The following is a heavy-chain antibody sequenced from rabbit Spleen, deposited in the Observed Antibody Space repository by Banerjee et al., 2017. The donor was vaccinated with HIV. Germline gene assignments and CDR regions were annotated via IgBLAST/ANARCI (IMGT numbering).Heavy chain of an antibody. V-gene: IGHV1S40*01. CDR3: ARDLGYFDL. CDR1: GFSFSTYW. CDR2: IDGDYSGTT. J-gene: IGHJ4*01. Sequence: QSLEESGGDLVKPGASLTLTCTVSGFSFSTYWMSWVRQAPGSGLEWIGIIDGDYSGTTYYASWAKGRFTISRSTSLNTVTLQMTSLTAADTATYFCARDLGYFDLWGQGTLVTVS.